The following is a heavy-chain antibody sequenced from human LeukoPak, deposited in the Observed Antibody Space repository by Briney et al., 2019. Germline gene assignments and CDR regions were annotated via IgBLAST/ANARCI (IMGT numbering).Heavy chain of an antibody. CDR3: ARGGGLDI. J-gene: IGHJ6*02. CDR1: GFTFSSYW. V-gene: IGHV3-7*03. CDR2: INHNGNEN. D-gene: IGHD3-16*01. Sequence: GGSLRLSCAASGFTFSSYWMNWARQAPGKGLEWVASINHNGNENYYVDSVKGRFTISRDNAKNSLYLQMSNLRAEDTAVYFCARGGGLDIWGQGATVTVSS.